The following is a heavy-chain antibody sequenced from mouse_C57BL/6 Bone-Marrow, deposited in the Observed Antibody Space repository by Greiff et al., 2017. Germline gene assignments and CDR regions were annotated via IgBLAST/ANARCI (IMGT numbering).Heavy chain of an antibody. CDR2: FYPGSGST. J-gene: IGHJ1*03. D-gene: IGHD2-5*01. Sequence: QVQLQQPGAELVKPGASVKMSCTASGYTFTSYWITWVKQRPGQGLEWIGDFYPGSGSTNYNEKFKSKATLTVDTSSSTAYLQRSSLTSEDSAVYYCARPYYSNYGYFDVWGTGTTVTVSS. CDR3: ARPYYSNYGYFDV. V-gene: IGHV1-55*01. CDR1: GYTFTSYW.